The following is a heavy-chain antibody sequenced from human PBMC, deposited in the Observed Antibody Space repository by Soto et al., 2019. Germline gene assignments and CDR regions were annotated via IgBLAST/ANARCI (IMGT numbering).Heavy chain of an antibody. CDR3: ARSRYSSEWYPDF. Sequence: EVQLVESGGGLVQPGGSLRLSCAASGFTFSDYYMDWVRQAPGKGLEWVGRSRNKANSYTTEYAASGKGRFTFSRDESKHSLYMQMNSLKTEDTAVYYCARSRYSSEWYPDFWGQGNLVTVSS. V-gene: IGHV3-72*01. CDR2: SRNKANSYTT. CDR1: GFTFSDYY. J-gene: IGHJ4*02. D-gene: IGHD6-19*01.